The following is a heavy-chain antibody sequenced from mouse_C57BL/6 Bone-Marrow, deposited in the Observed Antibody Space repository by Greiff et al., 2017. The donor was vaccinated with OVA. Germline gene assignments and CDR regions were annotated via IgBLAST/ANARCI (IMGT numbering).Heavy chain of an antibody. CDR3: AREEKIYSWFAY. CDR1: GYTFTDYN. Sequence: EVQLQQSGPELVKPGASVKIPCKASGYTFTDYNMAWVKQSHGKSLEWIGDINPNNGGTIYNQKFTGKATLTVDKSSSTAYMELRSLTSEDTAVYYCAREEKIYSWFAYWGQGTLVTVSA. CDR2: INPNNGGT. D-gene: IGHD2-1*01. V-gene: IGHV1-18*01. J-gene: IGHJ3*01.